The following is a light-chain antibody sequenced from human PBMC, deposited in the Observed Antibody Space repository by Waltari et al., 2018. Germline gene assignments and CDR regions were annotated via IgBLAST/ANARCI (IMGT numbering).Light chain of an antibody. CDR2: KAS. V-gene: IGKV1-5*03. J-gene: IGKJ4*01. CDR1: QSISSW. Sequence: LQMPQSPSTLSPSVADSVTTTCRASQSISSWLAWYQQKPGKAPKLLIYKASTLEGGVPSRFSGIGSGTDFTLTISSLQPDDSAAYYCQQYYTYPLTFGGGTKVEIK. CDR3: QQYYTYPLT.